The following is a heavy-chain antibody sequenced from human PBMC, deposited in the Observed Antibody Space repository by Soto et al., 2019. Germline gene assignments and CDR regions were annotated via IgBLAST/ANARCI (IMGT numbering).Heavy chain of an antibody. CDR3: GRANSSGSPIDS. V-gene: IGHV4-4*02. CDR1: GGSVNSPNW. CDR2: MHHSGSS. D-gene: IGHD6-19*01. J-gene: IGHJ4*02. Sequence: QVQLQQSGPGLVEPSGTLSLTCAVSGGSVNSPNWWNWVRQPQATGLEWIGEMHHSGSSNYNPSLMTRLTRSVDKSNNELSMNLNSVTAADTAIYYCGRANSSGSPIDSWGQGILVTVSS.